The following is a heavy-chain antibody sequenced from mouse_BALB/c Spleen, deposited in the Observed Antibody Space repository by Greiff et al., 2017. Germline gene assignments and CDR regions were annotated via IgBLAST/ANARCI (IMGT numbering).Heavy chain of an antibody. D-gene: IGHD2-3*01. CDR3: ARGGGDGYPPFAY. J-gene: IGHJ3*01. V-gene: IGHV5-6-3*01. Sequence: EVKLMESGGGLVQPGGSLKLSCAASGFTFSSYGMSWVRQTQDKRLELVATINSNGGSTYYPDSVKGRFTISRDNAKNTLYLQMSSLKSEDTAMYYCARGGGDGYPPFAYWGQGTLVTVSA. CDR1: GFTFSSYG. CDR2: INSNGGST.